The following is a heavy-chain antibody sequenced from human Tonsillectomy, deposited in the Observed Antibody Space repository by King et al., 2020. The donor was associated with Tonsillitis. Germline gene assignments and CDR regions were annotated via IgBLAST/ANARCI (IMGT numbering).Heavy chain of an antibody. J-gene: IGHJ5*02. CDR3: AGGWYSSRWSDNWFDP. V-gene: IGHV1-46*01. Sequence: VQLVEPGAEVKKPGASVELSCKASGYASTTYYVQWVRQAPGQGLEWMGIINPSGSSATYAQKFQGRVTMTRDTSTRTVYMQLSSLRSEDTAIYFCAGGWYSSRWSDNWFDPWGQGTLVTVS. CDR1: GYASTTYY. CDR2: INPSGSSA. D-gene: IGHD6-13*01.